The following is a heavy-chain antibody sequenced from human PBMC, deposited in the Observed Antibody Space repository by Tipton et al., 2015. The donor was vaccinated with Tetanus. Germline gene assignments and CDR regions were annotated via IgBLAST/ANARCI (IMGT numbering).Heavy chain of an antibody. J-gene: IGHJ6*02. V-gene: IGHV4-61*01. CDR2: IYQSGST. CDR3: ARDGPYYSDTSNDCHFSGMDV. Sequence: TLSLTCTVSGGSVNSGSYYWSWIRQPPGKGLEWIEYIYQSGSTSYSPSLESRVTISLETSKNQVSLRLSSVTAADTAVYYCARDGPYYSDTSNDCHFSGMDVWGQGTTVTVSS. CDR1: GGSVNSGSYY. D-gene: IGHD3-22*01.